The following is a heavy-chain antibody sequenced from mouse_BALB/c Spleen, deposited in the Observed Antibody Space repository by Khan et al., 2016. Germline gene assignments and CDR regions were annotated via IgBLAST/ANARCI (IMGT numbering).Heavy chain of an antibody. CDR3: VRVYRDGGDY. V-gene: IGHV10-1*02. D-gene: IGHD2-14*01. J-gene: IGHJ4*01. Sequence: EVQLVESGGGLVQPKGSLKLSCAASGFTFNTYAMNWVRQAPGKGLEWVARIRSKSNNYATYYADSVKDRFTISRDDSQSMLYLQMNNLKTEDTAMYYCVRVYRDGGDYGGQGTSVTVSS. CDR2: IRSKSNNYAT. CDR1: GFTFNTYA.